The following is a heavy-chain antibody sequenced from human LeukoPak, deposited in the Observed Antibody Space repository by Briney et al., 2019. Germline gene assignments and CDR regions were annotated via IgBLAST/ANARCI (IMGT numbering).Heavy chain of an antibody. J-gene: IGHJ6*03. D-gene: IGHD1-14*01. V-gene: IGHV4-61*02. CDR1: GGSISSGSYY. CDR2: IYTSGST. Sequence: SQTLSLTCTVSGGSISSGSYYWRWLRQPAGKGLEWIGRIYTSGSTNYNPSLKSRVTISVDTSKNQFSLKLSSVTAADTAVYYCARDLGRRTYYYYYYMDVWGKGTTVTVSS. CDR3: ARDLGRRTYYYYYYMDV.